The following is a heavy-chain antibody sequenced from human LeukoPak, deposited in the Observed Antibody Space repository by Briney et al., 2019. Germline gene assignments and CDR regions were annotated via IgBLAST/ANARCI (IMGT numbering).Heavy chain of an antibody. J-gene: IGHJ4*02. CDR1: GFTVSSNY. V-gene: IGHV3-53*01. Sequence: GGSRRLSCAASGFTVSSNYMSWVRQAPGKGLEWVSVIYSGGSTYYADSVKGRFTISRDNSKNTLYLQMNSLRAEDTAVYYCARDRGTAYFDYWGQGTLVTVSS. D-gene: IGHD1-7*01. CDR2: IYSGGST. CDR3: ARDRGTAYFDY.